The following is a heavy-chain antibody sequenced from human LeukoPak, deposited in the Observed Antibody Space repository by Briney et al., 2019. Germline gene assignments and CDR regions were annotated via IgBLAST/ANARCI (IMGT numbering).Heavy chain of an antibody. CDR3: ASLADYYDSSGYRGDFDY. J-gene: IGHJ4*02. CDR2: INHSGST. D-gene: IGHD3-22*01. V-gene: IGHV4-34*01. CDR1: GGSFSGYY. Sequence: SETLSLTCAVYGGSFSGYYWSWIRQPPGKGREWIGEINHSGSTNYNPSLKSRVTISVDTSKNQVSLKLSSVTAADTAVYYCASLADYYDSSGYRGDFDYWGQGTLVTVSS.